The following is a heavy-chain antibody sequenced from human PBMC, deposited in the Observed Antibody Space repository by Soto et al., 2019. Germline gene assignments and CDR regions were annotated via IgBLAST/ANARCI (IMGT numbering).Heavy chain of an antibody. J-gene: IGHJ3*02. CDR2: IYSGGST. CDR1: GFTVSSNY. CDR3: AKATATGGGAFEI. V-gene: IGHV3-53*01. D-gene: IGHD2-8*02. Sequence: GGSLRLSCAASGFTVSSNYMSWVRQAPGKGLEWVSVIYSGGSTYYADSVKGRFTISRDNSKNTVYLQMNSLTAGDTAVYYCAKATATGGGAFEIYGQGTMVTVSS.